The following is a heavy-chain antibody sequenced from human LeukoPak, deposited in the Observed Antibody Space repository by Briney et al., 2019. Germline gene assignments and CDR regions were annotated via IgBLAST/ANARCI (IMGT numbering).Heavy chain of an antibody. CDR3: ARDVCSGGSCYTDY. D-gene: IGHD2-15*01. Sequence: SETLSLTCTVSGGSMSGYYWSWIRQPPGKGLEWIGYIYYSGSTNYNPSHKSRVTISVDTSKNQFSLKLSSVTAADTAVYYCARDVCSGGSCYTDYWGQGTLVTVSS. J-gene: IGHJ4*02. CDR1: GGSMSGYY. V-gene: IGHV4-59*01. CDR2: IYYSGST.